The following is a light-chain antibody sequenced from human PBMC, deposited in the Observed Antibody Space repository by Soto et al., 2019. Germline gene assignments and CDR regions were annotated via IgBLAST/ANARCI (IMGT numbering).Light chain of an antibody. CDR1: STDFVSYNR. V-gene: IGLV2-18*01. CDR3: SLYTSENTYV. CDR2: EAS. J-gene: IGLJ1*01. Sequence: QSVLTQPPSVSGSPGQSVTISCTGTSTDFVSYNRVSWYQQPPGTAPKLIIYEASNRPSGVPDRFSGSKSGNTASLTISGLQAADEAAYYCSLYTSENTYVFGTGTKLTVL.